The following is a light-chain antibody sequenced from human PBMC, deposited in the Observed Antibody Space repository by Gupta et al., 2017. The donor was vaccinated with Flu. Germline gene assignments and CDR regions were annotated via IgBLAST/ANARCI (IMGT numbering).Light chain of an antibody. CDR3: QQCNNWSPT. J-gene: IGKJ1*01. CDR2: DAS. V-gene: IGKV3-11*01. CDR1: QSVSSY. Sequence: ILLTQSPATLSLSPGERATLSCRASQSVSSYLAWYQQKPGQAPRLLIYDASKRATGIPSRFSGSGSGTDFTLTISSLEPEDFAVYYCQQCNNWSPTFGPGTKVEIK.